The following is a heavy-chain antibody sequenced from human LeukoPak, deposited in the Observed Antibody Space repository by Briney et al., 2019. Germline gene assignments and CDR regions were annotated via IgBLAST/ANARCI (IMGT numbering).Heavy chain of an antibody. CDR2: INHSGST. J-gene: IGHJ1*01. Sequence: ASETLSLTCAVYGGSFSGYYWSWIRQPPGKGLERIGEINHSGSTNYNPSLKSRVTISVDTSKNQFSLKLSSVTAADTAVYYCARGYSSWYQYFQHWGQGTLVTVSS. V-gene: IGHV4-34*01. D-gene: IGHD6-13*01. CDR3: ARGYSSWYQYFQH. CDR1: GGSFSGYY.